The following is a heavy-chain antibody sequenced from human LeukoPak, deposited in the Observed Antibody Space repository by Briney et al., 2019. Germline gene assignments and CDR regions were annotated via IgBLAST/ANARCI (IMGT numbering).Heavy chain of an antibody. D-gene: IGHD5-18*01. CDR1: GGSIGIDY. J-gene: IGHJ4*02. V-gene: IGHV4-59*01. CDR2: IYSSRTT. CDR3: ARIQKWSFDY. Sequence: PSETLSLTCTVSGGSIGIDYWSWVRQPPGKGLELIGYIYSSRTTNYTSSLKSRVTISVDSSNNQFSLKLTSVSAADTAVYYCARIQKWSFDYWGPGALVTVSS.